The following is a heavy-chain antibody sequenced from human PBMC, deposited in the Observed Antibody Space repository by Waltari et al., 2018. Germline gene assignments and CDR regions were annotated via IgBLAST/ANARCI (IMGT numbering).Heavy chain of an antibody. D-gene: IGHD3-22*01. CDR3: ARIVVVITTRGVDY. CDR2: IYYSGST. CDR1: GGSISSSSYY. J-gene: IGHJ4*02. V-gene: IGHV4-39*07. Sequence: QLQLQESGPGLVKPSETLSLTCTVSGGSISSSSYYWGWIRQPPGKGLEWIGSIYYSGSTYYNPSLKSRVTISVDTSKNQFSLKLSAVTAADTAVYYCARIVVVITTRGVDYWGQGTLVTVSS.